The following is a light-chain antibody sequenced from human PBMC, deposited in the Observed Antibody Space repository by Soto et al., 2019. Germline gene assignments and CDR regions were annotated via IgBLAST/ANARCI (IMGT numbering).Light chain of an antibody. J-gene: IGKJ5*01. CDR3: QHSYSMPIA. CDR2: DTS. V-gene: IGKV3-20*02. CDR1: QSVSNNY. Sequence: EIVLTQSPGTLSLSPGERATLSCRASQSVSNNYLAWYQQKPGQAPRLLIYDTSTLQSGVPSRFTGSGSGTEFTLTISGLQPEDFATYYCQHSYSMPIAFGQGTRLEIK.